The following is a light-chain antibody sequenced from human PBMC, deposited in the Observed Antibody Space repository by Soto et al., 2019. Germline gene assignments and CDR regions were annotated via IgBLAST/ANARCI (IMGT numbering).Light chain of an antibody. J-gene: IGKJ4*01. CDR3: QQSYTTPLP. Sequence: DIRMYQSPSSLSASVGDRVTITCRARQTINTYLNWYQQTPGTAPKLLIYDASSLQSGVPSRFRGSGSGTDFTLTITSLQPEDFATYYCQQSYTTPLPFGGGTKV. CDR1: QTINTY. CDR2: DAS. V-gene: IGKV1-39*01.